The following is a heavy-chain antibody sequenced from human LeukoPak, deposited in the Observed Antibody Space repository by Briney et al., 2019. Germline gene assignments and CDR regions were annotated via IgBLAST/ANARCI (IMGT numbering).Heavy chain of an antibody. V-gene: IGHV1-2*02. J-gene: IGHJ6*04. CDR1: GYTFTGYY. Sequence: GASVKVSCKASGYTFTGYYMHWVRQAPGQGLEWMGWINPNSGGTNYAQKFQGRVTMTRDTSISTAYMELSRLRSDDTAVYYCARDLGWDAYSSSSSGLDVWGKGTTVTVSS. CDR2: INPNSGGT. CDR3: ARDLGWDAYSSSSSGLDV. D-gene: IGHD6-6*01.